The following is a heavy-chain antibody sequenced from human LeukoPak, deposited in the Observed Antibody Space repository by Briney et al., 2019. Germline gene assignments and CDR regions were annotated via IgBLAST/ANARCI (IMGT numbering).Heavy chain of an antibody. V-gene: IGHV1-2*02. CDR2: ILPDGRDT. D-gene: IGHD3-10*01. CDR3: SGRYGPGPV. Sequence: ASVKVSCKASGYTFAAHHIHWVRQAPGQGLEWMGWILPDGRDTKYSQKFQDRMTLTTDTPTNTAYMELSRLKPDDTAVYYCSGRYGPGPVWGQGTLISASP. J-gene: IGHJ4*02. CDR1: GYTFAAHH.